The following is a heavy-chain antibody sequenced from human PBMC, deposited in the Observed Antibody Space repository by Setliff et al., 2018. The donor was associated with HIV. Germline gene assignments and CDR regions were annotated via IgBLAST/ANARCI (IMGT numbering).Heavy chain of an antibody. CDR3: ATKLYCTNGVCLDAFDI. D-gene: IGHD2-8*01. J-gene: IGHJ3*02. CDR1: GGPFSSYD. Sequence: ASVKVSCKASGGPFSSYDINWVRQATGQGLEWMGWMNPNSGNTGYAQKFQGRVTMTRNTSISTAYMELSSLRSEDTAVYYCATKLYCTNGVCLDAFDIWGQGTMVTVSS. CDR2: MNPNSGNT. V-gene: IGHV1-8*02.